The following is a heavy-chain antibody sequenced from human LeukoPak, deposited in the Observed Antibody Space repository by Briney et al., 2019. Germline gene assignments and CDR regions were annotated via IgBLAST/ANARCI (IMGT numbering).Heavy chain of an antibody. CDR1: GLTFSSYG. D-gene: IGHD3-22*01. CDR2: ISSGGGNT. J-gene: IGHJ4*02. CDR3: ARRDSSGYYYLVY. Sequence: PGGSLRLSCAASGLTFSSYGMSWVRQAPGKGLEGVSTISSGGGNTYYADYVKGRFTISRDNSKNTLYLQMNSLRGEDTAIYYCARRDSSGYYYLVYWGQGTLVTVSS. V-gene: IGHV3-23*01.